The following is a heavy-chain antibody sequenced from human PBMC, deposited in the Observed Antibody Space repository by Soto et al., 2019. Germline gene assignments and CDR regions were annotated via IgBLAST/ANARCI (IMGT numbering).Heavy chain of an antibody. D-gene: IGHD2-2*01. CDR2: IIPIFGTA. V-gene: IGHV1-69*13. CDR1: GGTFSSYA. J-gene: IGHJ6*02. Sequence: SVKVSCKASGGTFSSYAISWVRRAPGQGLEWMGGIIPIFGTANYAQKFQGRVTITADESTSTAYMELSSLRSEDTAVYYCARVSRIVVPAGAYYYYYGMDVWGQGTTVTVSS. CDR3: ARVSRIVVPAGAYYYYYGMDV.